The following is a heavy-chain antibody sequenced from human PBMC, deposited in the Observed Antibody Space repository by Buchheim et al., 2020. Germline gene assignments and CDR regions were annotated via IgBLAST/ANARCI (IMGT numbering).Heavy chain of an antibody. CDR1: GGSFSGYY. Sequence: QVQLQQWGAGLLKPSETLSLTCAVYGGSFSGYYWSWIRQPPGKGLEWIGEINHSGSTNYNPSLKSRVTISVDTSKNQFSLKLSSVTAADTAVYYCARGRVVVVAATRYWFDPWGQGTL. V-gene: IGHV4-34*01. J-gene: IGHJ5*02. CDR2: INHSGST. CDR3: ARGRVVVVAATRYWFDP. D-gene: IGHD2-15*01.